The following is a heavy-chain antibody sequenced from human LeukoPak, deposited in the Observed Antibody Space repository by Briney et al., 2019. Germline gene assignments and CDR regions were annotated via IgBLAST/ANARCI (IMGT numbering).Heavy chain of an antibody. V-gene: IGHV3-7*01. CDR2: IKPDGRET. J-gene: IGHJ6*04. D-gene: IGHD3-10*02. Sequence: PGGSLRLSCAASGFTFSNYWMNWVRQAPGKGLEWVANIKPDGRETYYVDSVKGRFTISRDNAKNSLYLQMNSLRAEDTAVYYCAELGITMIGGVWGKGTTVTISS. CDR3: AELGITMIGGV. CDR1: GFTFSNYW.